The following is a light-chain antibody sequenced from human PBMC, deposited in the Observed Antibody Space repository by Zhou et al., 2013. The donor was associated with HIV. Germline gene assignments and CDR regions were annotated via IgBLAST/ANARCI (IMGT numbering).Light chain of an antibody. CDR1: QSVSSN. J-gene: IGKJ4*01. CDR3: QQYSDWPVT. CDR2: GAS. V-gene: IGKV3-15*01. Sequence: EIVMTQSPATLSVSPGERATLSCRASQSVSSNLAWYQQKPGQAPRLLIYGASTRATGGPARFSGSGSGTKFTLXVSSMQSEDFAVYYCQQYSDWPVTFGGGTKVEI.